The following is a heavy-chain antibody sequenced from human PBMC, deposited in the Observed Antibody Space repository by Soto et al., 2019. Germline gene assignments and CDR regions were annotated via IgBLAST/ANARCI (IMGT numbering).Heavy chain of an antibody. Sequence: QVQLVQSGAEVKKPGASVRISCRASGYSFTSTYVHWVRQAPGQGPEWMGIINPAGGTTYYAQKVQGRPTITSDTSTDTVFMDLNDLTSEDTAVYFCALKVVTYYDNWGQGNLLTVSS. CDR2: INPAGGTT. CDR3: ALKVVTYYDN. CDR1: GYSFTSTY. J-gene: IGHJ4*02. V-gene: IGHV1-46*01. D-gene: IGHD2-21*02.